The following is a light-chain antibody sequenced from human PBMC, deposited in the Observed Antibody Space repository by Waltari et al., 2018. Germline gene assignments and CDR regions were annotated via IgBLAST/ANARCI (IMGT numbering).Light chain of an antibody. CDR1: NSNIGKKY. CDR3: ATWDLSVHTEM. J-gene: IGLJ3*02. V-gene: IGLV1-51*02. CDR2: END. Sequence: QFLLTQPPSVSAAPGQKVTISCSGNNSNIGKKYVSWYQQFPGTVPKLIIYENDKRPSGIPDRFPGSKSGTSATLGITGLQPGDEADYYCATWDLSVHTEMFGGGTKLTVL.